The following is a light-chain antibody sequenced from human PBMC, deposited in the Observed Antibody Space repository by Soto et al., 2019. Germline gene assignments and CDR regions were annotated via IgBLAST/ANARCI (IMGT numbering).Light chain of an antibody. CDR1: SSNIGAGHD. V-gene: IGLV1-40*01. CDR2: GNS. CDR3: QSYDSSLSAVV. J-gene: IGLJ2*01. Sequence: QSVLTQPPSVSGAPGQRVTISCTGSSSNIGAGHDVHWYQQLPGTAPKLLIYGNSNRPSGVPDRFSGSKSGTSASLAITGLQAEDEADYYCQSYDSSLSAVVFGGGTKVTVL.